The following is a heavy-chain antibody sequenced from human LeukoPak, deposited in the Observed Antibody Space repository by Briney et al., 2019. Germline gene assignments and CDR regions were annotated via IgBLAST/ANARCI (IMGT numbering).Heavy chain of an antibody. CDR1: EFTFSDSF. Sequence: KPGGSLRLSCAASEFTFSDSFMSWIRQAPGKGLEWISYISSRSRTTYYADSVKGRVTISRDNAKKSLYLQMNSLRAEDTAVYYCARVDKSTARIFDYWGQGTLVTVSS. V-gene: IGHV3-11*01. J-gene: IGHJ4*02. CDR2: ISSRSRTT. D-gene: IGHD5-18*01. CDR3: ARVDKSTARIFDY.